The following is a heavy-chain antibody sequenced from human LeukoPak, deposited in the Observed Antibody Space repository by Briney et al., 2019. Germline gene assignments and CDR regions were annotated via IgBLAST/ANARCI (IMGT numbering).Heavy chain of an antibody. Sequence: SSETLSLTCTVSGGSISSYYWSWIRQPAGKGLEWIGRIYTSGSNDYNPSLKSRVTMSVDTSKNQFSLKLSSVTAADTAMYYCAREVADYGGYYYYHYMDVWGKGTTVTISS. CDR1: GGSISSYY. CDR3: AREVADYGGYYYYHYMDV. D-gene: IGHD4-23*01. CDR2: IYTSGSN. J-gene: IGHJ6*03. V-gene: IGHV4-4*07.